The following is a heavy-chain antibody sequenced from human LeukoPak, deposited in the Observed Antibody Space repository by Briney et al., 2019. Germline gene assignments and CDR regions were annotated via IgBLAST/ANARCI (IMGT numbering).Heavy chain of an antibody. D-gene: IGHD5-12*01. J-gene: IGHJ6*02. V-gene: IGHV3-30-3*01. Sequence: GGSLRLSCAASGFTFNSYAMTWVRQAPGKGLEWVAVISYDGSNKYYADSVKGRFTISRDNSKNTLYQQMNSLRAEDTAVYYCARETPPNSGYDYDYYYGMDVWGQGTTVTVSS. CDR3: ARETPPNSGYDYDYYYGMDV. CDR2: ISYDGSNK. CDR1: GFTFNSYA.